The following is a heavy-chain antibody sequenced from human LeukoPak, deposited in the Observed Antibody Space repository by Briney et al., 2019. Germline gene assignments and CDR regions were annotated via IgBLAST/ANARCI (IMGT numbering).Heavy chain of an antibody. CDR1: RLTYSSYW. D-gene: IGHD5-24*01. J-gene: IGHJ4*02. V-gene: IGHV3-7*05. Sequence: GGSLRLSCAASRLTYSSYWMSWVRQAPRKGLEWVANINHDGSEKNCVDSVKGRFTISRDNAKNSLYLQMNSLRAEDTAVYYCARGDGYNYHFDYWGQGALVTVSS. CDR3: ARGDGYNYHFDY. CDR2: INHDGSEK.